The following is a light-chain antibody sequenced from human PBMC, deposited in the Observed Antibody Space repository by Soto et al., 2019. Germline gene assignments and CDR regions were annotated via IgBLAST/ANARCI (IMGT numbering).Light chain of an antibody. CDR3: IQPLQTPIT. V-gene: IGKV2-28*01. Sequence: DIVLTQSPLSLSVTPGESASISCRSTQSLLHRNGYNYLDSYVQKPGQPPQHVIFLGSRRPSGVPDRVSGSGSGTHFTLKISTVEDEDVGVYYCIQPLQTPITIGHGTKVHIK. J-gene: IGKJ3*01. CDR2: LGS. CDR1: QSLLHRNGYNY.